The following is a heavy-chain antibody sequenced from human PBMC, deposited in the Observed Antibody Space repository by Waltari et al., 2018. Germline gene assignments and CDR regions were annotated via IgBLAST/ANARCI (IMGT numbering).Heavy chain of an antibody. Sequence: EVQLVESGGGLVQPGGSLSLSCAASGFTCSSYDMHWVRQATGKGLEWVSAIGTAGDTYYPGSVKGRFTISRENAKNSLYLQMNSLRAGDTAVYYCARGSRSGTYEGVVDYWGQGTLVTVSS. V-gene: IGHV3-13*01. D-gene: IGHD3-10*01. J-gene: IGHJ4*02. CDR3: ARGSRSGTYEGVVDY. CDR1: GFTCSSYD. CDR2: IGTAGDT.